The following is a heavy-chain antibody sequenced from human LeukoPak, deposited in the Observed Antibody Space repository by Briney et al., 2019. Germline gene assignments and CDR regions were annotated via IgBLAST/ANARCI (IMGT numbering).Heavy chain of an antibody. CDR1: GGSFSGYY. D-gene: IGHD2-15*01. CDR3: ARAALPRIPDY. Sequence: PSETLSLTCAVYGGSFSGYYWSWIRQPPGKGLEWIGEINHSGSTNYNPSLKSRVTISVDTSKNQFSLKLSSVTAADTAVYYCARAALPRIPDYWGQGTLVTVSS. J-gene: IGHJ4*02. CDR2: INHSGST. V-gene: IGHV4-34*01.